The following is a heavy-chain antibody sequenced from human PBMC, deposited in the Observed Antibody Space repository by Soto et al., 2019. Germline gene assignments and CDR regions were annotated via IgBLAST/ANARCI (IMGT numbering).Heavy chain of an antibody. V-gene: IGHV1-18*01. CDR3: ARDLKRTNYYDSSGNYFDY. J-gene: IGHJ4*02. CDR2: ISAYNGNT. Sequence: ASVKVSCKASGYSYTNYGISWVRQAPGQGPEWMGWISAYNGNTNYAQKLQGRVTMTTGTSTSTAYMELRSLRSDDTAVYYCARDLKRTNYYDSSGNYFDYWGQGTLVTVSS. D-gene: IGHD3-22*01. CDR1: GYSYTNYG.